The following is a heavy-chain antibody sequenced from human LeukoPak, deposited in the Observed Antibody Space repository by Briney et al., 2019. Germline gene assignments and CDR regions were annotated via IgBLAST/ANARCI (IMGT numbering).Heavy chain of an antibody. D-gene: IGHD6-19*01. V-gene: IGHV3-7*01. CDR1: GFTFSGFI. Sequence: PGGSLRLSCAASGFTFSGFIMNWVRQAPGKGLEWVANIKQDGSEKYYVDSVKGRFTISRDNAKNSLYLQMNSLRAEDTAVYYCARDGGDSSGWLGDWFDPWGQGTLVTVSS. CDR3: ARDGGDSSGWLGDWFDP. J-gene: IGHJ5*02. CDR2: IKQDGSEK.